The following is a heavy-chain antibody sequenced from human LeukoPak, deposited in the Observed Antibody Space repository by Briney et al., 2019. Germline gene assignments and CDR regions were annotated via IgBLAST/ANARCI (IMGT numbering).Heavy chain of an antibody. CDR3: AKSPPGGATKTSYYYYYMDV. Sequence: PGGSLRLSCAASGFTFSTYAMSWVRQAPGKGLEWVSAISGSGGSTHYADSVKGRFTISRDNSKNTLFLQMNSLRVEDTAVYYCAKSPPGGATKTSYYYYYMDVWGKGTTVTVSS. V-gene: IGHV3-23*01. D-gene: IGHD1-26*01. CDR2: ISGSGGST. CDR1: GFTFSTYA. J-gene: IGHJ6*03.